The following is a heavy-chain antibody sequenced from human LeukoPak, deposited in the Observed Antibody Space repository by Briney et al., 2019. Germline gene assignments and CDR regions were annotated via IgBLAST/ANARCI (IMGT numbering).Heavy chain of an antibody. CDR2: IYYSGST. Sequence: SETLSLTCTVSGYSISSGYYWGWIRQPPGKGLEWIGSIYYSGSTYYNPSLKSRVTISVGTSKNQFSLKLSSVTAADTAVYYCARGSRDGYNLDYWGQGTLVTVSS. CDR3: ARGSRDGYNLDY. D-gene: IGHD5-24*01. V-gene: IGHV4-38-2*02. CDR1: GYSISSGYY. J-gene: IGHJ4*02.